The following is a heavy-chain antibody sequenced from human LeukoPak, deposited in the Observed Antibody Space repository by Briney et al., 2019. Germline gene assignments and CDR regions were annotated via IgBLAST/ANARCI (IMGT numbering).Heavy chain of an antibody. CDR3: ARDPPFSSGFPPGFAP. J-gene: IGHJ5*02. CDR1: GYTFTSYG. V-gene: IGHV1-18*04. Sequence: ASVKVSCKASGYTFTSYGISWVRQAPGQGLEWMGWISAYNGNTNYAQKLQGRVTMTTDTSTSTAYMELRSLRSDDTAVYYCARDPPFSSGFPPGFAPWAKGPRVTVS. D-gene: IGHD6-19*01. CDR2: ISAYNGNT.